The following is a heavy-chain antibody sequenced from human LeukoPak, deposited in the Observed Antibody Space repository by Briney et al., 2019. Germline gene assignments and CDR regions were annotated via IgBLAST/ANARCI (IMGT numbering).Heavy chain of an antibody. Sequence: GASVKVSCKASGYTFTGYYMHWVRQAPGQGLEWMGWINPNSGGTNYAQKFQGRVTMTRDTSISTAYMELSRLRSDDTAVYYCAREREVWLGVGYYYYYYMDVWAKGPRSPSP. CDR2: INPNSGGT. D-gene: IGHD3-3*01. V-gene: IGHV1-2*02. CDR1: GYTFTGYY. J-gene: IGHJ6*03. CDR3: AREREVWLGVGYYYYYYMDV.